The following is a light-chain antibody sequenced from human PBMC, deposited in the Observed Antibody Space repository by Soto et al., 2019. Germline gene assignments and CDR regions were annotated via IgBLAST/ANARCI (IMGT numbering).Light chain of an antibody. Sequence: QSALAQPPSASGSPGQSVTISCTGTGSDVGAYNYVSWYRQYPGKAPKLVIFEVNKRPSGVPDRISGSNSGNTATLTISGTQAVDEADYYCQAWDSGAFYVFGTGTKVTVL. V-gene: IGLV2-8*01. CDR1: GSDVGAYNY. CDR3: QAWDSGAFYV. J-gene: IGLJ1*01. CDR2: EVN.